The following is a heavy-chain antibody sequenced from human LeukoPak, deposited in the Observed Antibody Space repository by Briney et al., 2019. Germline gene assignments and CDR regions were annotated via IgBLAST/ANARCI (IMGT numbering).Heavy chain of an antibody. CDR3: CAHCRLRRNDY. CDR2: INHSGST. J-gene: IGHJ4*02. CDR1: GGSFSGYY. D-gene: IGHD3-16*01. V-gene: IGHV4-34*01. Sequence: SETLSLTCAVYGGSFSGYYWSWIRQPPGKGLEWIGEINHSGSTNYNPSLKSRVTISVDTSKNQFSLKLSSVTAADTAVYYCCAHCRLRRNDYWGQGTLVTVSS.